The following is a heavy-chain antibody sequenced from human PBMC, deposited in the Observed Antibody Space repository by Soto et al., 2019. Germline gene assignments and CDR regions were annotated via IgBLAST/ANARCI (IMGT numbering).Heavy chain of an antibody. Sequence: EVQLLESGGGLVQPGGSLRLSCAASGFTFSSYAMSWVRQAPGKGLDWVSAISGSGGSTYYADSVKGRFTISRDNSKNTPYLQLNSLRAWDTAVYYCAKDLICNFDYWGQGTLVTVSS. CDR3: AKDLICNFDY. V-gene: IGHV3-23*01. CDR2: ISGSGGST. CDR1: GFTFSSYA. D-gene: IGHD2-8*01. J-gene: IGHJ4*02.